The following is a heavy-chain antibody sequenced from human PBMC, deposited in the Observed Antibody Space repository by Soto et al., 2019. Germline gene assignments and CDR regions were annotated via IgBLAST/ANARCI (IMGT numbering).Heavy chain of an antibody. Sequence: QPPGKGLEWIGEVYHSGSTNYNPSFKSRVAMSVDKSKNQFSLKLNSVTAADTALYYXXXXXXXXXXXXXWGQGTLVTVSS. CDR3: XXXXXXXXXXXX. CDR2: VYHSGST. J-gene: IGHJ4*02. V-gene: IGHV4-4*02.